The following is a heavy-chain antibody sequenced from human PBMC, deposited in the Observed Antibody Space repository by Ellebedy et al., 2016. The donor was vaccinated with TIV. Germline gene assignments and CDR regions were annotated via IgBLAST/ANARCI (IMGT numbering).Heavy chain of an antibody. CDR1: GFTLSSYV. V-gene: IGHV3-23*01. CDR3: AKRFYYGSGTSGRAFDI. Sequence: GGSLRLSCAASGFTLSSYVMSWVRQAPGKGLEWVAAISGSGNSTYYADSVKGRFSIFRDNSKNRLYLQMNSLRAVDTAIYYCAKRFYYGSGTSGRAFDIWGQGTMVTVSS. CDR2: ISGSGNST. J-gene: IGHJ3*02. D-gene: IGHD3-10*01.